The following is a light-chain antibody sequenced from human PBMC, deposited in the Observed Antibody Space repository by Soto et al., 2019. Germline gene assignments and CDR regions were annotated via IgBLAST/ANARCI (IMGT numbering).Light chain of an antibody. CDR2: KAS. V-gene: IGKV1-5*03. CDR1: QSISSW. CDR3: QQYNSYSWT. Sequence: DSQMTQAPATPSASVGDRVTITCRASQSISSWLAWYQQKPGKAPNLLIYKASSLESGVPSRFSGSGSGTEFTLTISSLQPDDFATYYCQQYNSYSWTFGQGTKV. J-gene: IGKJ1*01.